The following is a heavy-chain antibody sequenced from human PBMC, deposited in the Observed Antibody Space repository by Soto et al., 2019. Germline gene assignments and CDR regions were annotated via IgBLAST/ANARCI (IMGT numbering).Heavy chain of an antibody. CDR1: GGSISSGGYS. Sequence: SETLSLTCAVSGGSISSGGYSWSWIRQPPGKGLEWIGYIYHSGSTYYNPSLKSRVTISVDRSKNQFSLKLSSVTAADTAVYYCARGVYARYFDYWGQGTLVTVSS. CDR2: IYHSGST. J-gene: IGHJ4*02. D-gene: IGHD2-8*01. V-gene: IGHV4-30-2*01. CDR3: ARGVYARYFDY.